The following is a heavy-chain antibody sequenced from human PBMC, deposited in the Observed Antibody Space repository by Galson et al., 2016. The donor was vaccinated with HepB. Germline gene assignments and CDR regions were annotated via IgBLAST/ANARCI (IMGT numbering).Heavy chain of an antibody. CDR2: TNGRGDNK. Sequence: SLRLSCAASGVTFSSYVMSWVRQAPGKGLEWVAATNGRGDNKHYADSVKGRFTISRDNSKNTLYLQMNSLRAEDTAVYYCAREGPIAAATFDIWGQGTMVTVSS. D-gene: IGHD6-25*01. CDR3: AREGPIAAATFDI. V-gene: IGHV3-23*01. J-gene: IGHJ3*02. CDR1: GVTFSSYV.